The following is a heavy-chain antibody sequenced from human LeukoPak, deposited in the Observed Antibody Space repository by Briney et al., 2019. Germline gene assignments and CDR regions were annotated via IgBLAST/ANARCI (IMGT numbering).Heavy chain of an antibody. CDR2: ISSSSSYI. Sequence: GGSLRLSCAASGFSFSSYSMNWVRQAPGKGLEWVSSISSSSSYIYYADSVKGRFTISRDNAKNSLYLQLNSLRAEDTAVYYCAREVRSSSSHWGQGTLVTVSS. D-gene: IGHD6-6*01. J-gene: IGHJ4*02. V-gene: IGHV3-21*01. CDR3: AREVRSSSSH. CDR1: GFSFSSYS.